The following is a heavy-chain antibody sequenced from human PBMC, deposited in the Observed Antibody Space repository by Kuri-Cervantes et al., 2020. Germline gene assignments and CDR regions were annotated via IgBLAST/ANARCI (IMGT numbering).Heavy chain of an antibody. D-gene: IGHD6-13*01. CDR2: FHHSGST. J-gene: IGHJ5*02. Sequence: SETLSLTCTVSGGSVSSGSYYWSWIRQPPGKGLEWIGNFHHSGSTYYNPSLKSRVTISVDTSKNQFSLKLTSVTAADTAVYYCARVPGYSSSWYGPWFDPWGQGTLVTVSS. CDR3: ARVPGYSSSWYGPWFDP. CDR1: GGSVSSGSYY. V-gene: IGHV4-39*07.